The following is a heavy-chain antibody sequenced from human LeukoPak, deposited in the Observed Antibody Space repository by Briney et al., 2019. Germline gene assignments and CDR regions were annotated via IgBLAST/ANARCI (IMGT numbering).Heavy chain of an antibody. Sequence: GGSLRLSCAASGFTFSRYAMHWVRQAPGKRLEYVSAISSNGGSTYYANSVKGRFTISRDNSKNTLYLQMGSLRAEDMAVYYCARVRGAYYFDYWGQGTLVTVSS. CDR1: GFTFSRYA. D-gene: IGHD3-10*01. CDR2: ISSNGGST. V-gene: IGHV3-64*01. J-gene: IGHJ4*02. CDR3: ARVRGAYYFDY.